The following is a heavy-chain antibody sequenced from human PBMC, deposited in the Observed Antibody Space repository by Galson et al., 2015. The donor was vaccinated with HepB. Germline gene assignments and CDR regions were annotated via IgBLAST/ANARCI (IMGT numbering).Heavy chain of an antibody. D-gene: IGHD6-19*01. CDR1: GFTLSSYA. J-gene: IGHJ4*02. CDR2: ISYDGRNQ. Sequence: SLRLSCAASGFTLSSYAIHWVRQAPGKGLEWVTVISYDGRNQNYEDSVMGRFTISRDNSKDTVYLQMSSLRADDTAVYYCARDSGYVSGWYAGRGGFDYWGQGTLVTVSS. CDR3: ARDSGYVSGWYAGRGGFDY. V-gene: IGHV3-30*03.